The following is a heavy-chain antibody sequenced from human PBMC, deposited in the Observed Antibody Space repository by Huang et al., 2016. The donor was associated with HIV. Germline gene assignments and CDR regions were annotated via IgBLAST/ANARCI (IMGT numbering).Heavy chain of an antibody. D-gene: IGHD3-22*01. J-gene: IGHJ4*02. CDR1: GGSFRNVA. CDR2: IIPTIGTA. CDR3: ATVDYYDTSGPQRGYFDN. Sequence: QVQLVQSGAEVKKPGSSVKVSCKASGGSFRNVAIGWVRQAPGQGLEWMGGIIPTIGTANYAQKFQGRVTIIADESTSTAYMELSSLRSEDTAVYYCATVDYYDTSGPQRGYFDNWGQGTLVTVSS. V-gene: IGHV1-69*01.